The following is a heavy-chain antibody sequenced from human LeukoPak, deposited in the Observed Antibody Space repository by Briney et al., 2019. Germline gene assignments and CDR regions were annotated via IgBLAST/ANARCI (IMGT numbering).Heavy chain of an antibody. CDR2: IKQDGSEK. Sequence: GGSLRLSCAASGFTFSSYWMSWVRQAPGKGLEWVANIKQDGSEKYYVDSVKGRFTISRDNAKNSLYLQMNSLRAEGTAVYYCARDILWFGELNPPDYWGQGTLVTVSS. D-gene: IGHD3-10*01. V-gene: IGHV3-7*01. J-gene: IGHJ4*02. CDR1: GFTFSSYW. CDR3: ARDILWFGELNPPDY.